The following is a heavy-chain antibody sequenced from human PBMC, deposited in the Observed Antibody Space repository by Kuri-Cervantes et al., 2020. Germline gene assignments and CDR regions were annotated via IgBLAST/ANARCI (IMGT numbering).Heavy chain of an antibody. CDR1: GFTVGRYS. CDR3: AKEGTAMVTGFDY. D-gene: IGHD5-18*01. CDR2: ISGTGSTI. Sequence: GGSLRLPCAVSGFTVGRYSIHWVRQAPGKGLEWLSYISGTGSTIYYADSVKGRFTISRDNAKNSLYLQMNSLRAEDTAVYYCAKEGTAMVTGFDYWGQGTLVTVSS. V-gene: IGHV3-48*01. J-gene: IGHJ4*02.